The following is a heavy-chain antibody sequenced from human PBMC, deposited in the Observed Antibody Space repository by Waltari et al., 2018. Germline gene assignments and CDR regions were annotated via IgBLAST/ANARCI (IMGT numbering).Heavy chain of an antibody. CDR3: ASSYDYVWGSYRGGPFDY. D-gene: IGHD3-16*02. V-gene: IGHV4-39*01. Sequence: QLQLQESGPGLVKPSETLSLTCTVSGGSISSSSYYWGWIRQPPGKGLEWIGSIYYSGSNYYNPSLKSRVTISVETSKNQFSLKLSSVTAADTAVYYCASSYDYVWGSYRGGPFDYWGQGTLGTVSS. CDR1: GGSISSSSYY. CDR2: IYYSGSN. J-gene: IGHJ4*02.